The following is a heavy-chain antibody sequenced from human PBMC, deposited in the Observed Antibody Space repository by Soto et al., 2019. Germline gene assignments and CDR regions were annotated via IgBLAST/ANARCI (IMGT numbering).Heavy chain of an antibody. Sequence: QVQLVESGGGVVQPGRSLRLSCAASGFTFSSYAMHWVRQAPGKGLEWVAVISYDGSNKYYADSVKGRFTISRDNSKNTLYLQMNSLRAEDTAVYYWARGRRRWLHYYFDYWGQGTLVTVSS. CDR2: ISYDGSNK. D-gene: IGHD5-12*01. CDR3: ARGRRRWLHYYFDY. CDR1: GFTFSSYA. V-gene: IGHV3-30-3*01. J-gene: IGHJ4*02.